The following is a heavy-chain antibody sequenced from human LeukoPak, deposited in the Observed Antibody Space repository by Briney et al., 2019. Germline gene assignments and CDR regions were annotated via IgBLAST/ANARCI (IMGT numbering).Heavy chain of an antibody. D-gene: IGHD6-13*01. CDR3: ASGAAGTNNFDY. CDR1: GYTFTSYA. V-gene: IGHV1-3*01. CDR2: INAGNGNT. Sequence: ASVKVSCKASGYTFTSYAMHWVRQAPGQRLEWMGWINAGNGNTKYSQKFQGRVTITRDTSASTAYMELSSLRSEDTAVYYCASGAAGTNNFDYWGQGTLVTVSS. J-gene: IGHJ4*02.